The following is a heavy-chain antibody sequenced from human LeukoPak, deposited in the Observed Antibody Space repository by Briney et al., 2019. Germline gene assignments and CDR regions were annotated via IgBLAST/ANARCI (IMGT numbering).Heavy chain of an antibody. CDR3: AREVPGYYYYYYMDV. J-gene: IGHJ6*03. Sequence: SVKVSCKASGGTFSSYAISWVRQAPGQGLEWMGRIIPILGIANYAQKFQGRVTITADKSTSTAYMELSSLRSEDTAVYYCAREVPGYYYYYYMDVWGKGTTVTVSS. CDR2: IIPILGIA. D-gene: IGHD2-2*01. CDR1: GGTFSSYA. V-gene: IGHV1-69*04.